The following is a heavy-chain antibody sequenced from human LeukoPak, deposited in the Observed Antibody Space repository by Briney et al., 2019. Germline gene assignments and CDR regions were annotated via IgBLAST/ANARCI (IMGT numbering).Heavy chain of an antibody. CDR3: ARLRGYSDGYVDD. CDR2: IYYSGST. CDR1: GGSISSTNYY. D-gene: IGHD5-18*01. J-gene: IGHJ4*02. V-gene: IGHV4-39*01. Sequence: PSETLSLTCTVSGGSISSTNYYWGWIRRPPEKGLEWIGSIYYSGSTYYNPSLKSRLTISVDTSKNQFSLKLSSVTAADTAVYYCARLRGYSDGYVDDWGRGTLVTVYS.